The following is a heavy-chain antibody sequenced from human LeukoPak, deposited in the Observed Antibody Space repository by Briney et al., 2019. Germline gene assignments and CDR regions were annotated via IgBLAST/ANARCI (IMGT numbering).Heavy chain of an antibody. CDR2: ISSSSSTI. J-gene: IGHJ4*02. CDR3: ARDWAGQQPDS. Sequence: PGGSLRLSCAASGFTCSSYSMNWVRQAPGKGLEWVSYISSSSSTIYYADSVKGRFTISRDNAKNSLYLQMNSLRAEDTAVYYCARDWAGQQPDSWGQGTLVTVSS. V-gene: IGHV3-48*01. CDR1: GFTCSSYS. D-gene: IGHD6-13*01.